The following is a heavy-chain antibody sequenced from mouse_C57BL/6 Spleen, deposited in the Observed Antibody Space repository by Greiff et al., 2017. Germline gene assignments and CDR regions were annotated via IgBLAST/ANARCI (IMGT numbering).Heavy chain of an antibody. Sequence: VQLQQSGAELVKPGASVKISCKASGYAFSSYWMNWVKQRPGKGLEWIGQIYPGDGDTNYNGKFKGKATLNADKSSSTAYMQLSSLTSEDSAVYFCARPAYYSNYVVDYWGQGTTLTVSS. D-gene: IGHD2-5*01. V-gene: IGHV1-80*01. CDR1: GYAFSSYW. CDR3: ARPAYYSNYVVDY. J-gene: IGHJ2*01. CDR2: IYPGDGDT.